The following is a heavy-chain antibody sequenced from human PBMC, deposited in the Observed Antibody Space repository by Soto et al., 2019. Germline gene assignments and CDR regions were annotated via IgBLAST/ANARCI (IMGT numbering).Heavy chain of an antibody. V-gene: IGHV1-2*02. Sequence: QVQLVQSGAEVKKPGASVKVSCKASGYTFTDYYMHWVRQAPGQGLEWMGWINPNSGGTNYAQKFLGRVTVTRDTSIRTACMELRNLRSDDTGVYYCARGPVAVYDWGQGTLVTVSS. CDR3: ARGPVAVYD. CDR1: GYTFTDYY. D-gene: IGHD6-19*01. CDR2: INPNSGGT. J-gene: IGHJ4*02.